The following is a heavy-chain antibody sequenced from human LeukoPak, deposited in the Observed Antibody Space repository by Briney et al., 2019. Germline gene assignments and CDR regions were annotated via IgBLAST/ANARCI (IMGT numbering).Heavy chain of an antibody. J-gene: IGHJ4*02. CDR2: INHSGST. V-gene: IGHV4-34*01. D-gene: IGHD3-22*01. Sequence: LKPSETLSLTCAVYGGSFSGYYWSWIRQPPGKGLEWIGEINHSGSTNYNPSLKSRVTISVDTSKNQFSPKLSSVTAADTAVYYCARAGDSSGYSDYWGQGTLVTVSS. CDR3: ARAGDSSGYSDY. CDR1: GGSFSGYY.